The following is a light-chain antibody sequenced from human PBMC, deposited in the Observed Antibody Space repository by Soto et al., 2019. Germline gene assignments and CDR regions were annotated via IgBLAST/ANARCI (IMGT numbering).Light chain of an antibody. CDR1: SSDVGGYNY. V-gene: IGLV2-8*01. Sequence: QSVLTQPPSASGTPGQRATISCTGTSSDVGGYNYVSWYQQHPGNAPKLMIYEVSKRPSGVPDRFSGSKSGNTASLTVSGLQAEDEVDYYCSSYAGSNNYVFGTGTKVTVL. CDR3: SSYAGSNNYV. J-gene: IGLJ1*01. CDR2: EVS.